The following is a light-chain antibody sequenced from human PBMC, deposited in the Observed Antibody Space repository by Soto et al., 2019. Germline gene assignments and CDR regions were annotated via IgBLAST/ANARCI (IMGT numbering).Light chain of an antibody. V-gene: IGKV3-20*01. CDR2: GAS. CDR1: QSVSSNF. CDR3: QHYDSLPIT. Sequence: EIVLTQSPGTLSLSPGERATLSCRASQSVSSNFLAWYQQKPGQTPRLLIYGASNRATGIPDRFSGSGSGTDFTLTISRLEPEDFAVFYCQHYDSLPITFGQGTRLEIK. J-gene: IGKJ5*01.